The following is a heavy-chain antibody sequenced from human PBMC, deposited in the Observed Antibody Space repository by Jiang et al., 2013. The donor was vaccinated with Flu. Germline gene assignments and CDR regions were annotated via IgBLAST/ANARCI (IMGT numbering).Heavy chain of an antibody. CDR1: GFSFSSYA. Sequence: VQLLESGGGLVQPGGSLRLSCAASGFSFSSYAMHWVRQAPGKGLQWVSGISASGGRTYYGDSVKGRSTISRDNSKSTLYLQMDSLRVEDTALYYCAKVDYGDYIREPACDYWGQGTLVTVSS. V-gene: IGHV3-23*01. CDR2: ISASGGRT. CDR3: AKVDYGDYIREPACDY. D-gene: IGHD4-17*01. J-gene: IGHJ4*02.